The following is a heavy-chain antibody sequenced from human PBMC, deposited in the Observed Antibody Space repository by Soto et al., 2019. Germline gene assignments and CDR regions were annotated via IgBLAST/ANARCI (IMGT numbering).Heavy chain of an antibody. CDR3: ARGRRLTLVVAATPNYYYMDV. D-gene: IGHD2-15*01. V-gene: IGHV4-34*01. Sequence: SETLSLTCAVYGGSFSGYYWSWIRQPPGKGLEWIGEINHSGSTNYNPSLKSRVTISVDTSKNQFSLKLSSVTAADTAVYYCARGRRLTLVVAATPNYYYMDVWGKGTTVTVSS. CDR1: GGSFSGYY. CDR2: INHSGST. J-gene: IGHJ6*03.